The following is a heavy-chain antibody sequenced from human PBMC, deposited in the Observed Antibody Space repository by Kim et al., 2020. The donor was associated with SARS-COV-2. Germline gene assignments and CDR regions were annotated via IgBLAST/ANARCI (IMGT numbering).Heavy chain of an antibody. CDR1: GGSISSYY. CDR3: ARSTYNDDPHHLLSHIDY. J-gene: IGHJ4*02. Sequence: SETLSLTCTVSGGSISSYYWSWIRQPPGKGLEWIGYIYYSGSTNYNPSLKSRVTISVDTSKNQFSLKLSSVTAADTAVYYCARSTYNDDPHHLLSHIDYWGQGTLVTVSS. D-gene: IGHD2-2*01. CDR2: IYYSGST. V-gene: IGHV4-59*08.